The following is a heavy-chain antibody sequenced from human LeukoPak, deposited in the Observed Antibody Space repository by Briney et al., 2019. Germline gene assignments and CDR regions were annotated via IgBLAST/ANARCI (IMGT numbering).Heavy chain of an antibody. J-gene: IGHJ6*03. CDR1: GGTFSSYA. V-gene: IGHV1-69*04. CDR3: ARVPRYYYGSGSYSAYYYYMDV. CDR2: IIPILGIA. D-gene: IGHD3-10*01. Sequence: SVKVSCKASGGTFSSYAISWVRQAPGQGLEWMGRIIPILGIANYAQKFQGRVTITADKSASTAYMELSSLRSEDTAVYYCARVPRYYYGSGSYSAYYYYMDVWGKGTTVTVSS.